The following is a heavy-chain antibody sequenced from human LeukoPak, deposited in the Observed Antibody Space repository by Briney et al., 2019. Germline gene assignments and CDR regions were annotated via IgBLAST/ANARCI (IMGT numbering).Heavy chain of an antibody. CDR1: GGSISSSSYY. V-gene: IGHV4-39*01. CDR3: ARHGVVAVAYFDY. D-gene: IGHD2-15*01. Sequence: SETLSLTCTVSGGSISSSSYYWGWIRQPPGKGLEWIGSIYYSGSTYYNPSLKSRVTISVDTSKNQFSLKLSSVTAADTAVYYCARHGVVAVAYFDYWDQGTLVTVSS. J-gene: IGHJ4*02. CDR2: IYYSGST.